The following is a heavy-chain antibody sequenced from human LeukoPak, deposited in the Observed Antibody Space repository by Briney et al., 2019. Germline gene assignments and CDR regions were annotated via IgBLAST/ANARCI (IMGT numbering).Heavy chain of an antibody. CDR1: GFTFSSYA. CDR3: ARKRGLGYCSSTSSYPDAFDI. CDR2: ISGSGGST. Sequence: GGSLRLSCAASGFTFSSYAMSWVRQAPGKGLEWVSAISGSGGSTYYADSVKGRFTISRDNSKNTLYLQMNSLRAEDTAVYYCARKRGLGYCSSTSSYPDAFDIWGQGTMVTVSS. D-gene: IGHD2-2*01. V-gene: IGHV3-23*01. J-gene: IGHJ3*02.